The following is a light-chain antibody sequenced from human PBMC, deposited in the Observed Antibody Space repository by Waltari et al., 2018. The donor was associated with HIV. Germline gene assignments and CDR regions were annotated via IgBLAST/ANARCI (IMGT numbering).Light chain of an antibody. CDR2: NAC. CDR1: LTLSSSY. CDR3: QQYARSPFT. V-gene: IGKV3-20*01. J-gene: IGKJ3*01. Sequence: EIVLTQSPGTLSLFPGEGATLSCRARLTLSSSYLDWYQQRPGQAPRLLIYNACNRAAGIPERFSGSGSGTDFTLTISRLEPEDFAVYYCQQYARSPFTFGPGTKVDFK.